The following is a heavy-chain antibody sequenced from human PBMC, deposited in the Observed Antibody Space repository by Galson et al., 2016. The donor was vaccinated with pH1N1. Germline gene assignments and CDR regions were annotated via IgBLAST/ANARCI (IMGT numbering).Heavy chain of an antibody. Sequence: SLRLSCAASGFIFTNYGFSWVRQAPGMGLEWISVIGSIARETSYAGSVKGRFTISRDNSKNTVYLETNSLRAEDTAVYHCARSRNLDVWGQGTAVTVSS. V-gene: IGHV3-23*01. J-gene: IGHJ6*02. D-gene: IGHD1-14*01. CDR2: IGSIARET. CDR3: ARSRNLDV. CDR1: GFIFTNYG.